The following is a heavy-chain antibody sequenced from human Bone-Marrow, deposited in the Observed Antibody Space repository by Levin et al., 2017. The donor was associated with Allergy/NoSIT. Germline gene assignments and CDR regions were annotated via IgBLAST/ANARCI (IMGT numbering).Heavy chain of an antibody. J-gene: IGHJ2*01. CDR2: IRQGGNEK. V-gene: IGHV3-7*01. CDR3: ATVTREDGDNGWQFDL. CDR1: GFTFSTYW. D-gene: IGHD4-17*01. Sequence: QTGGSLRLSCAASGFTFSTYWMSWIRQAPGKGLKWVANIRQGGNEKHYVDSVKGRFTISRDNAKNSLFLQMSSLRAEDTAVYYCATVTREDGDNGWQFDLWGRGTLVTVSS.